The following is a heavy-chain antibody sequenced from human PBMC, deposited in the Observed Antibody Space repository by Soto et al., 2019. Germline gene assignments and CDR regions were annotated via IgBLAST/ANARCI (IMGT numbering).Heavy chain of an antibody. CDR1: GGSVSSGNYY. Sequence: QESGPGLVKPSETLSLTCTVSGGSVSSGNYYWSWIRQPPGKAPEWLALIYWDDDKRYSASLKSRLTITKDTSKNQVVLTVSDLDPTDTATYYCAHRVLRTVFGLVTTTAIYFDFWGQGTPVAVSS. CDR3: AHRVLRTVFGLVTTTAIYFDF. CDR2: IYWDDDK. D-gene: IGHD3-3*01. J-gene: IGHJ4*02. V-gene: IGHV2-5*08.